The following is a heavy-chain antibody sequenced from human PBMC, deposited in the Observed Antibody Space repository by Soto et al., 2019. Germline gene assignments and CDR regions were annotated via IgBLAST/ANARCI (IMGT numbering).Heavy chain of an antibody. CDR2: ISHSGSI. CDR3: ARAEGGIFDY. V-gene: IGHV4-30-2*01. CDR1: GGSISSGGYS. J-gene: IGHJ4*02. Sequence: QLQLQESGSGLVKPSQTLSLTCAVSGGSISSGGYSWSWIRQPPGKGLEWIGYISHSGSIYYNPYIKRRVTISVDRSKNQFSLKLSVVAGADMAVYYCARAEGGIFDYWGQGTLVTVSS.